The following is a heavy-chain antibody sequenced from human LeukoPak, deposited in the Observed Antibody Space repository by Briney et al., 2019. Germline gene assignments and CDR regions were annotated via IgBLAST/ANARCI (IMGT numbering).Heavy chain of an antibody. CDR2: ISGSGGST. Sequence: PGGSLRLSCAASGFTLSSYAMSWVRQAPGKGLEWVSAISGSGGSTYYADSVKGRFTISRDNSKNTLYLQMNSLRAEDTAVYYCAKGDRIQLWLLDYWGQGTLVTVSS. CDR1: GFTLSSYA. V-gene: IGHV3-23*01. D-gene: IGHD5-18*01. CDR3: AKGDRIQLWLLDY. J-gene: IGHJ4*02.